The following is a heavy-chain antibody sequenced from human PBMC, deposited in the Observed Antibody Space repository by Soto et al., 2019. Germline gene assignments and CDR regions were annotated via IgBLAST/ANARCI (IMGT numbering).Heavy chain of an antibody. Sequence: GVSLXLSXAAXGFTFSIYAMSWVRQAPGKGLEWVSGIDDSGGSTHQADSVKGRFTISRDNSKNTLYLQMDSLRAEDTAVYYCAKDYYYYDSSGSPIWGQGTLVTVSS. CDR1: GFTFSIYA. CDR2: IDDSGGST. D-gene: IGHD3-22*01. V-gene: IGHV3-23*01. J-gene: IGHJ4*02. CDR3: AKDYYYYDSSGSPI.